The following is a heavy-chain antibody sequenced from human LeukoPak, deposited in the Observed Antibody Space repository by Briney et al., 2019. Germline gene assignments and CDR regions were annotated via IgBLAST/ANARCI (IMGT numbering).Heavy chain of an antibody. Sequence: GGSLRLSCAASGFTFSSYGMHWVRQAPGKGLEWVAVTSYDGSNKYYADSVKGRFTISRDNSKNTLYLQMNSLRAEDTAVYYCAKDRDYSVDYWGQGTLVTVSS. CDR2: TSYDGSNK. J-gene: IGHJ4*02. CDR3: AKDRDYSVDY. D-gene: IGHD4-11*01. V-gene: IGHV3-30*18. CDR1: GFTFSSYG.